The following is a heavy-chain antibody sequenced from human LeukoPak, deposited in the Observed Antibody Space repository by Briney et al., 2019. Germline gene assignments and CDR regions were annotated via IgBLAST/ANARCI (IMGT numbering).Heavy chain of an antibody. D-gene: IGHD3-10*02. CDR2: TYYTSKWYN. CDR1: GDSVSSKSGA. CDR3: AREQLWSGPNRFDS. J-gene: IGHJ5*01. Sequence: SQTLSLTCGISGDSVSSKSGAWNWIRQSPSRGLEWLGRTYYTSKWYNEYAVSMKSRITINPDTSKNQLSLHLNSVTPEDTAVYYCAREQLWSGPNRFDSWGQGTPVTVSS. V-gene: IGHV6-1*01.